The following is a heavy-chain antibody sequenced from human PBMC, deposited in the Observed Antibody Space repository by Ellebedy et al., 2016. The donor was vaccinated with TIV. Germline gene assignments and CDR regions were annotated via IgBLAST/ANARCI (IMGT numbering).Heavy chain of an antibody. V-gene: IGHV4-61*01. CDR2: IYHTGDT. D-gene: IGHD3-3*02. Sequence: SETLSLXXTVSGDSFSSDSSYWSWIRQSAGRGLEWTGYIYHTGDTYYNPSLKSRVTMSVDTSKNQFPLKVTSVTAADTAVYYCTRVKLGDRADHRLDYWGQGTQVTVSS. CDR1: GDSFSSDSSY. CDR3: TRVKLGDRADHRLDY. J-gene: IGHJ4*02.